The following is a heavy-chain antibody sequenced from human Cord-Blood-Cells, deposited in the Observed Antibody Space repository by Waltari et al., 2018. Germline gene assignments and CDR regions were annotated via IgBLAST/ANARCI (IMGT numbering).Heavy chain of an antibody. CDR1: GGSISRYY. D-gene: IGHD5-12*01. V-gene: IGHV4-59*01. Sequence: QVQLQESGPGLVKPSETLSLTCTVSGGSISRYYWSWIRQPPGKGLEWIVYIYYRGCTNYTPSLKSRATISVDTSKNQFSLKLSSVTAADTAVYYCAREGGYDSFGAFDIWGHGTMVTVSS. J-gene: IGHJ3*02. CDR2: IYYRGCT. CDR3: AREGGYDSFGAFDI.